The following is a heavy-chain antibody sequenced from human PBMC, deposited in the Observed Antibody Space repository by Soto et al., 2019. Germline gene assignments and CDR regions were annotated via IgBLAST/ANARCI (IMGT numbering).Heavy chain of an antibody. D-gene: IGHD4-17*01. CDR2: IYYSGST. J-gene: IGHJ4*02. V-gene: IGHV4-59*01. Sequence: SETLSLTCTVSGGSISSYYWSWIRQPPGKGLEWIGYIYYSGSTYYNPSLKSRVTISVDTSKNQFSLKLSSVTAADTAVYYCASYGRYSTVTNFDHWGQGTLVTVSS. CDR3: ASYGRYSTVTNFDH. CDR1: GGSISSYY.